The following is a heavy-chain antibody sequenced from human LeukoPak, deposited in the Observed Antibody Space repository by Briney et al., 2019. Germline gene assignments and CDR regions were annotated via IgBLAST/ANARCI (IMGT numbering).Heavy chain of an antibody. V-gene: IGHV3-30*04. Sequence: GGSLRLSCAASGFTFSSYAMHWVRQAPGKGLEWVAVISYDGSNKYYADSVKGRFTISRDNTKIMLYLQMNSLRAEDTAVYYCAKAFFWSGSLHHEYYFDYWGQGTLVTVSS. D-gene: IGHD3-3*01. CDR1: GFTFSSYA. CDR2: ISYDGSNK. J-gene: IGHJ4*02. CDR3: AKAFFWSGSLHHEYYFDY.